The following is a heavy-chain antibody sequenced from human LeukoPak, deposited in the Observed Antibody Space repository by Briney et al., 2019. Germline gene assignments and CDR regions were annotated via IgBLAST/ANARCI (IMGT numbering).Heavy chain of an antibody. V-gene: IGHV3-48*04. Sequence: GGSLRLSCAASGFTFSSYSMNWVRQAPGKGLEWVSYISSSSSTIYYADSVKGRFTISRDNAKNSLYLQMNSLRPEDTAVYYCARTYCGGDCSSWFDPWGQGTLVTVSS. J-gene: IGHJ5*02. CDR2: ISSSSSTI. D-gene: IGHD2-21*02. CDR3: ARTYCGGDCSSWFDP. CDR1: GFTFSSYS.